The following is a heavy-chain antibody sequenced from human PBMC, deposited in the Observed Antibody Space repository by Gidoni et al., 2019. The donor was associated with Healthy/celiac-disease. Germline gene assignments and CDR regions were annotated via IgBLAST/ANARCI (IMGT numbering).Heavy chain of an antibody. J-gene: IGHJ2*01. D-gene: IGHD1-1*01. V-gene: IGHV3-30*04. CDR3: ARDHLNWRVYWYFDL. CDR2: ISYDGSNK. Sequence: QVQLVEFGGGVFKPGGSLRLSCAAPGFPFGSYAMHWVRQAPGKGLEWVAVISYDGSNKYYADSVKGRFTISRDNSKNTLYLQMNSLRAEDTAVYYCARDHLNWRVYWYFDLWGRGTLVTVSS. CDR1: GFPFGSYA.